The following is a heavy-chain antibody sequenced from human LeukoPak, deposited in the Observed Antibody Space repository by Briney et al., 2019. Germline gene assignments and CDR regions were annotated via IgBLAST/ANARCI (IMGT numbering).Heavy chain of an antibody. D-gene: IGHD1-26*01. J-gene: IGHJ6*02. Sequence: GGSLRLSCAASGFTFSSYGMHWVRQAPGKGLEWVAVIWYDGSKKYYADSVKGRFTISRDNSKNTLYLQMNSLRAEDTAVYYCARDTLSMGATTEYYYYGMDVWGQGTTVTVSS. CDR3: ARDTLSMGATTEYYYYGMDV. CDR1: GFTFSSYG. CDR2: IWYDGSKK. V-gene: IGHV3-33*01.